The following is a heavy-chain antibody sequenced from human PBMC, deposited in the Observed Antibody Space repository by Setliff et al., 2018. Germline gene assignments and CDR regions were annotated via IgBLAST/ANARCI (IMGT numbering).Heavy chain of an antibody. J-gene: IGHJ4*02. D-gene: IGHD6-19*01. CDR1: GDSIGRGGYY. CDR2: IYYSGSTS. Sequence: SETLSLTCSVSGDSIGRGGYYWSWIRQHPGKGLEWIGYIYYSGSTSYYNPSLKSRVTISVDTSKNQFSLKLSSVTAADTAVYYCARGRAGHSGHWGQGTLVTVSS. V-gene: IGHV4-31*03. CDR3: ARGRAGHSGH.